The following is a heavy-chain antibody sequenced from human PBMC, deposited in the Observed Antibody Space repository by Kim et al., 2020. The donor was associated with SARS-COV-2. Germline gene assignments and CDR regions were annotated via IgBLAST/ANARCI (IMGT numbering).Heavy chain of an antibody. J-gene: IGHJ5*02. Sequence: ASVKVSCKASGYTFTSYAMNWVRQAPGQGLEWMGWINTNTGNPTYAQGFTGRFVFSLDTSVSTAYLQISSLKAEDTAVYYCARDHGELRYFDWLLFGYNWFDPWGQGTLVTVSS. D-gene: IGHD3-9*01. CDR3: ARDHGELRYFDWLLFGYNWFDP. V-gene: IGHV7-4-1*02. CDR2: INTNTGNP. CDR1: GYTFTSYA.